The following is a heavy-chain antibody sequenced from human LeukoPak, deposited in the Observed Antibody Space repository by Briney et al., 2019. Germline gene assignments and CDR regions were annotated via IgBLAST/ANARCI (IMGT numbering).Heavy chain of an antibody. J-gene: IGHJ4*02. Sequence: ETLSLTCTVSGGSISSNYMSWVRQAPGKGLEWISVIYTGGSTSYADSVKGRFTISRDSSTNTLFLQMNSLRAEDTAVYYCARASTLRTGDAHWGQGTLVTVSS. CDR2: IYTGGST. D-gene: IGHD7-27*01. CDR3: ARASTLRTGDAH. V-gene: IGHV3-66*01. CDR1: GGSISSNY.